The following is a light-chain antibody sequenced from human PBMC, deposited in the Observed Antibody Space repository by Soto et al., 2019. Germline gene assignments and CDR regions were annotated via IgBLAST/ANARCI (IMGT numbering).Light chain of an antibody. CDR3: QQSYSTPRT. CDR2: AAS. V-gene: IGKV1-39*01. J-gene: IGKJ2*02. CDR1: QSISTY. Sequence: DIQMTQSPSSLSASVGDRVTITCRASQSISTYLNWYQQKVGKAPKLLIYAASSLQRGVPSRFSGSGSGTAFTLTISILQPEDFATYYCQQSYSTPRTFGQGTTLEIK.